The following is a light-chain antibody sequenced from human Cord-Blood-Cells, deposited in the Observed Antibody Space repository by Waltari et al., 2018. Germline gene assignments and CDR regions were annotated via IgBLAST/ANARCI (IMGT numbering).Light chain of an antibody. Sequence: QSALTQPPSVSGSPGQSVTISCTGTSSDVGSYNRVSWYQQPPGTAPKLMIYEVSNRPAGRAYGLAGPNTGNAASLTISGVQAEDDAEYCCRSYTSSSTWVFGGGTKLTAL. J-gene: IGLJ3*02. CDR3: RSYTSSSTWV. CDR2: EVS. V-gene: IGLV2-18*02. CDR1: SSDVGSYNR.